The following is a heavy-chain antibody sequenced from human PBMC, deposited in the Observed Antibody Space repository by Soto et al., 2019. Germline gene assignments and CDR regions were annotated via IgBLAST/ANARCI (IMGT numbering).Heavy chain of an antibody. J-gene: IGHJ6*02. CDR3: ARGMWGYGDYWGNGMDV. D-gene: IGHD4-17*01. V-gene: IGHV1-3*01. CDR2: INAGNGNT. CDR1: GYTFTSYA. Sequence: ASVKVSCKASGYTFTSYAMHWVRQAPGQRLEWMGWINAGNGNTKYSQKFQGRVTITRDTSASTAYMELSSLRSEDTAVYYCARGMWGYGDYWGNGMDVWGQGTTVTVSS.